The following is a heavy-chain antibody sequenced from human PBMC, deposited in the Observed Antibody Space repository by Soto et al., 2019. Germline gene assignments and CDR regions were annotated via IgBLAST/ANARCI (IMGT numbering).Heavy chain of an antibody. CDR2: IWYDGSNK. CDR3: ARDGYQKNRHDYGMDV. J-gene: IGHJ6*02. V-gene: IGHV3-33*01. CDR1: GFTFSSYG. D-gene: IGHD2-2*01. Sequence: QVQLVESGGGVVQPGRSLRLSCAASGFTFSSYGMHWVSQAPGKGLEWVAVIWYDGSNKYYADSVKGRFTISRDNSKNTLYLQMNSLRAEDTAVYYCARDGYQKNRHDYGMDVCVQGTTVTVSS.